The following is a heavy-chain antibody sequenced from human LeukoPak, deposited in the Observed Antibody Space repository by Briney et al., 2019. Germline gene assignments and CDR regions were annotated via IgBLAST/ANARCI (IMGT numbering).Heavy chain of an antibody. Sequence: GGSLRLSCAASGFTFSSYSMNWVRQAPGKGLEWVSYISSSSSTIYYADSVKGRFTISRDNAKNSLYLQMNSLRAEDTAVYYCAKGRVVYYDYVWGSYSADYWGQGTLVTVSS. CDR1: GFTFSSYS. CDR2: ISSSSSTI. CDR3: AKGRVVYYDYVWGSYSADY. J-gene: IGHJ4*02. V-gene: IGHV3-48*01. D-gene: IGHD3-16*01.